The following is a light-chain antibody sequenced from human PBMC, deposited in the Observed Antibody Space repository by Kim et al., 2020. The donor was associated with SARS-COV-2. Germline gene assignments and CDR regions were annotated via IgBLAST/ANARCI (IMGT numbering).Light chain of an antibody. Sequence: GSPGERATLSCRASQSVSSNLAWYQQKPGQAPRLLIYGASTRATGIPARFSGSGSGTEFTLTISSLQSEDFAVYYCQQYNNWAFTFGPGTKVDIK. CDR2: GAS. J-gene: IGKJ3*01. V-gene: IGKV3-15*01. CDR1: QSVSSN. CDR3: QQYNNWAFT.